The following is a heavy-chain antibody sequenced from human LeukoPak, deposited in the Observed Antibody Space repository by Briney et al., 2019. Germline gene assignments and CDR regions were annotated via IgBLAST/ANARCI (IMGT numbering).Heavy chain of an antibody. CDR3: ARNGGSGSYYREYNWFDP. CDR2: IIPIFGTA. J-gene: IGHJ5*02. Sequence: SVKVSCKASGGTFSSYAISWVRQAPGQGLEWMGGIIPIFGTANYAQKFQGRVTITADESTSTVYMELSSLGSEDTAVYYCARNGGSGSYYREYNWFDPWGQGTLVTVSS. CDR1: GGTFSSYA. V-gene: IGHV1-69*13. D-gene: IGHD3-10*01.